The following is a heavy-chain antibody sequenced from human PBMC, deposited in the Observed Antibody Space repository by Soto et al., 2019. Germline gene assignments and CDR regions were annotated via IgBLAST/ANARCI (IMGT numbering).Heavy chain of an antibody. CDR1: GFTVSSNY. CDR3: ARDRGLHYYYGMDV. Sequence: LRLSRAASGFTVSSNYMSLVRQAPGKGLEWVSVIYSGGSTYYADSVKGRFTISRDNSKNTLYLQMNSLRAEDTAVYYCARDRGLHYYYGMDVWGQGTTVTVSS. J-gene: IGHJ6*02. V-gene: IGHV3-53*01. D-gene: IGHD2-21*02. CDR2: IYSGGST.